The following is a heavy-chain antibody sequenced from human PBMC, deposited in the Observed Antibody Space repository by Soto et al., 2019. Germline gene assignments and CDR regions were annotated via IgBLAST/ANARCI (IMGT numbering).Heavy chain of an antibody. D-gene: IGHD3-22*01. CDR3: SKAMIGSYDSDAFDV. CDR1: GSSFSRYG. Sequence: GGSLRLSCAASGSSFSRYGIHWVRQAPGKGLEWVAVISYDESTTFYADSVKGRFTISRDNSKNTLFLQMNSLRPEDTAVYYCSKAMIGSYDSDAFDVWGQGTMVTVSS. J-gene: IGHJ3*01. CDR2: ISYDESTT. V-gene: IGHV3-30*18.